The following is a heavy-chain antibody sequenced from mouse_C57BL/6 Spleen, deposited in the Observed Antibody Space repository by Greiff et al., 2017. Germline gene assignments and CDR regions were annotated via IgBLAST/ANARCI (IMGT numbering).Heavy chain of an antibody. J-gene: IGHJ2*01. D-gene: IGHD2-4*01. V-gene: IGHV1-18*01. CDR1: GYTFTDSN. Sequence: VQLQQSGPELVKPGASVKLPCKASGYTFTDSNMGWVKQSHGKSLAWIGDINPNNGGTIYNQKFKGKATLTVDKSSSTAYMELRSLTSEATAVYYGARKDYDGDYLDYWGQGTTLTVSS. CDR3: ARKDYDGDYLDY. CDR2: INPNNGGT.